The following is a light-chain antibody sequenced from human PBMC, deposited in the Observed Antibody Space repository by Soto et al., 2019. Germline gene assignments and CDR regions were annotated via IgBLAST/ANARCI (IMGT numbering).Light chain of an antibody. V-gene: IGKV3-20*01. CDR2: AAS. CDR3: QQCGSSTWT. Sequence: IVLTESAGTLSLSPGERATLSCRASQSVSSYYLAWYQQKPGQAPRLLIYAASSRATGIPDRFSVGGSGTDFTLTIGRLQTEDFAVYYCQQCGSSTWTFGQGTKVDIK. CDR1: QSVSSYY. J-gene: IGKJ1*01.